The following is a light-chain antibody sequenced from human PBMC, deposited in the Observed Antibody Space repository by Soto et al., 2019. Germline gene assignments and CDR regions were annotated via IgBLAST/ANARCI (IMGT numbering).Light chain of an antibody. CDR2: EVT. CDR3: SSYAGFNNYVV. Sequence: QSVLTQPPSASGSPGQSVTISCTGTSSDVGGYNYVSWYQQYPGKAPKLMIYEVTKRPSGVTDRFSGSKSGNTASLTVSGLKAEDEADYYCSSYAGFNNYVVFGGGTKLTVL. J-gene: IGLJ2*01. CDR1: SSDVGGYNY. V-gene: IGLV2-8*01.